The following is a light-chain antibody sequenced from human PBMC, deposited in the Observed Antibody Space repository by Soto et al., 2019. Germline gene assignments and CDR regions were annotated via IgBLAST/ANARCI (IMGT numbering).Light chain of an antibody. V-gene: IGKV1-9*01. CDR2: AAS. Sequence: DIQMTQCPSSLSSSVGYRFTIACRASQSISSYLAWYQQKPGKAPKLLIYAASTLQSGVPSRFSGSGSGTEFTLTISSLQPEDFATYYCQQLNSYPWTFGQGTKVDIK. J-gene: IGKJ1*01. CDR1: QSISSY. CDR3: QQLNSYPWT.